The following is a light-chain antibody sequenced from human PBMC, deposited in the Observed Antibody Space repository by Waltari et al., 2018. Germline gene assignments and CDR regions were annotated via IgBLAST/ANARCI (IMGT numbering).Light chain of an antibody. CDR1: QSVSRA. CDR2: GAS. CDR3: QHYVRLPVT. Sequence: EIVFTQSPGTLSLSPGERVTLSCRASQSVSRALAWYQQKPDQAPRLLLYGASTRATGIPDRFSGSGSGTDFSLTISRLEPEDFAVYYCQHYVRLPVTFGQGTKVEIK. V-gene: IGKV3-20*01. J-gene: IGKJ1*01.